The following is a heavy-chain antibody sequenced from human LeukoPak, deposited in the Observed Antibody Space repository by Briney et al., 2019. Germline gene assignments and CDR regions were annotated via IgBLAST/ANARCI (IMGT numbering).Heavy chain of an antibody. CDR2: INPNSGGT. V-gene: IGHV1-2*02. J-gene: IGHJ4*02. CDR3: ARTDIVVVPAARGSLGDY. Sequence: GASVKVSCKASGYTFTSYAMNWGRQAPGQGGEGRGWINPNSGGTNYAQKFQGRVTMTRDTSISTAYMELSRLRSDDTAVYYCARTDIVVVPAARGSLGDYWGQGTLVTVSS. CDR1: GYTFTSYA. D-gene: IGHD2-2*01.